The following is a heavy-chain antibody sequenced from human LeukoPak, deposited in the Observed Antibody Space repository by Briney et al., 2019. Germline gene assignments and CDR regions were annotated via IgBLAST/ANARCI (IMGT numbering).Heavy chain of an antibody. CDR1: AGCSSGHY. J-gene: IGHJ4*02. D-gene: IGHD3-10*01. CDR3: ARDDNDSGSYSPLDY. CDR2: INHSGST. Sequence: SETLSLTCSVYAGCSSGHYWSWFRQPPRKGLEWIGEINHSGSTNYNPSIKSRVTISVDTSKNHFSLKLSSVTAADTAVYYCARDDNDSGSYSPLDYWGQGTLVTVSS. V-gene: IGHV4-34*01.